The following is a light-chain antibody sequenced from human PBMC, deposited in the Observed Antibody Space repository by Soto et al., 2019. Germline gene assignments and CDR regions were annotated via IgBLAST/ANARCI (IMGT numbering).Light chain of an antibody. J-gene: IGKJ1*01. CDR3: QQYSDSPPT. Sequence: IVLTQSPGTLSLSPGDRATLSWRASQRVSARYLAWFHQKPGQAPRLLIFGASARATGIPDRFSGSGSGTDFTLTIDRLEPEDFAMYYCQQYSDSPPTFGQGTKLEIK. CDR1: QRVSARY. CDR2: GAS. V-gene: IGKV3-20*01.